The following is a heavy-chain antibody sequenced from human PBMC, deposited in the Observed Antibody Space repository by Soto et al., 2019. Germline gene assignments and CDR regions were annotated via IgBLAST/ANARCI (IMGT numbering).Heavy chain of an antibody. Sequence: QVQLVQSGAEVKKPGSSVKVSCKASGGTFSSYAISWVRQAPGQGLEWMGGIIPIFGTSNYAQKFQGSVTITADDTTSTAYMELSSLRSEDTAVYYCAREEMGATSLVYWGQRTLVTVSS. V-gene: IGHV1-69*12. CDR1: GGTFSSYA. J-gene: IGHJ4*02. D-gene: IGHD1-26*01. CDR2: IIPIFGTS. CDR3: AREEMGATSLVY.